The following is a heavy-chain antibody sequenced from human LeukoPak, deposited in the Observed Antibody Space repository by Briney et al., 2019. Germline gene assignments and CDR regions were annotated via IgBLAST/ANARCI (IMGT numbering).Heavy chain of an antibody. CDR1: GFSLSNYW. CDR2: ISPDGSQT. Sequence: PGGSLRLSCAASGFSLSNYWMHWVRQAPGKGLMWVSQISPDGSQTFYADSVKGRFTISRDNAKNTLFLQMNSLRAEDTALYFCAKKAQYNGNYPLDYWGQGTLVTVSS. V-gene: IGHV3-74*01. CDR3: AKKAQYNGNYPLDY. D-gene: IGHD1-26*01. J-gene: IGHJ4*02.